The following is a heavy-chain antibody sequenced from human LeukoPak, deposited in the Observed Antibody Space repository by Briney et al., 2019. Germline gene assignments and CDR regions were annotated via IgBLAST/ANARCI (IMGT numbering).Heavy chain of an antibody. D-gene: IGHD6-19*01. CDR3: AKELAVAGGYFDY. V-gene: IGHV3-21*04. Sequence: GGSLRLSCAASGFTFDDYAMHWVRQAPGQGLEWVSSITSGSSYIYYADSVKGRFTISRDNAKSSLYLQMNSLRAEDTAVYYCAKELAVAGGYFDYWGQGTLVTVSS. CDR1: GFTFDDYA. CDR2: ITSGSSYI. J-gene: IGHJ4*02.